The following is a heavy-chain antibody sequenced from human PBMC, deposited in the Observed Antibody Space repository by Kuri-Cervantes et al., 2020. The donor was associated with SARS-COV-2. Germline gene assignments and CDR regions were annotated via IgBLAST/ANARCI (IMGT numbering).Heavy chain of an antibody. Sequence: GESLKISCAASGFTFSSYAMHWVRQAPGKGLEWVAVISYDGSNKYYADSVKGRFTISRDNSKNTLYLQMNSLRAEDTAVYYCARTYSGSYSDAFDIWGQGPMVTVSS. J-gene: IGHJ3*02. D-gene: IGHD1-26*01. CDR2: ISYDGSNK. V-gene: IGHV3-30*04. CDR3: ARTYSGSYSDAFDI. CDR1: GFTFSSYA.